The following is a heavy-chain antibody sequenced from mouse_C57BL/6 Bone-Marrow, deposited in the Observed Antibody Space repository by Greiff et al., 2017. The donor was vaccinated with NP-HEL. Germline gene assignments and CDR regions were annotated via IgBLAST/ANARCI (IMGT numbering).Heavy chain of an antibody. CDR2: IYPGDGDT. CDR1: GYAFSSSW. CDR3: AREFTMDY. V-gene: IGHV1-82*01. Sequence: QVQLQQSGPELVKPGASVKISCKASGYAFSSSWMNWVKQRPGKGLEWIGRIYPGDGDTNYNGKFKGKATLTADKSSSTAYMQLSSLTSEDSAVYFSAREFTMDYWGQGTSVTVSS. J-gene: IGHJ4*01.